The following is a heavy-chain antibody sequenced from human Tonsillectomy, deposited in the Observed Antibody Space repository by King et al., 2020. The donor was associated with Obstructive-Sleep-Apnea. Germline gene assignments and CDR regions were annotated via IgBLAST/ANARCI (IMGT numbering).Heavy chain of an antibody. CDR2: LNPIRTIP. J-gene: IGHJ4*02. V-gene: IGHV1-69*04. CDR3: ARESGTTVYFFDL. Sequence: VQLVQSGPEVKKPGSSVKVSCKASGVTLITYAFAWVRQAPGQGLEWMGVLNPIRTIPNHRKKFQGRLTISADKSTNTAYMELSSLTSEDTAVYYCARESGTTVYFFDLWGQGTLVTVSS. D-gene: IGHD1-1*01. CDR1: GVTLITYA.